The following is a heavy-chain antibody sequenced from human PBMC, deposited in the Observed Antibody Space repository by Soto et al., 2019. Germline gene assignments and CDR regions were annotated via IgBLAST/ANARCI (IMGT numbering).Heavy chain of an antibody. V-gene: IGHV3-7*03. D-gene: IGHD3-9*01. Sequence: GESLRLSCAASTFSCSRYWTSCVRQAPGRGLEWVANVKEDGSDKYYADSVKGRFTISRDNAKKSLYVQMNSLRAEDTAVYYCAKDGYFYYFVTGYYHTGDYLDHLGQGTSLTVSS. CDR3: AKDGYFYYFVTGYYHTGDYLDH. J-gene: IGHJ4*02. CDR1: TFSCSRYW. CDR2: VKEDGSDK.